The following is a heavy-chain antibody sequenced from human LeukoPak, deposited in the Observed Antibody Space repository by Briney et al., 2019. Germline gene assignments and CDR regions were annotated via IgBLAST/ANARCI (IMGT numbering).Heavy chain of an antibody. CDR1: GFPFSSYG. J-gene: IGHJ4*02. V-gene: IGHV3-30*18. Sequence: GRSLRLSCAASGFPFSSYGMHWVRQAPGKGLEWVAVISYDGSNKYYADSVKGRFTISRDNSKNTLYLQMNSLRAEDTAVYYCAKDRRGYDSSAYPDFWGQGTLVTVSS. CDR2: ISYDGSNK. CDR3: AKDRRGYDSSAYPDF. D-gene: IGHD3-22*01.